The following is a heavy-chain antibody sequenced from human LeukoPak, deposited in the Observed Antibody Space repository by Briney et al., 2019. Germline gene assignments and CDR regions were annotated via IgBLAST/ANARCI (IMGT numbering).Heavy chain of an antibody. D-gene: IGHD1-1*01. CDR3: ARDGLQLGRLDY. V-gene: IGHV3-30-3*01. J-gene: IGHJ4*02. CDR2: ISYDGSNK. CDR1: GFTFSSYA. Sequence: GGSLRLSCAASGFTFSSYAMHWVRQAPGKGLEWVAVISYDGSNKYYADSAKGRFTISRDNSKNTLYLQMNSLRAEDTAVYYCARDGLQLGRLDYWGQGTLVTVSS.